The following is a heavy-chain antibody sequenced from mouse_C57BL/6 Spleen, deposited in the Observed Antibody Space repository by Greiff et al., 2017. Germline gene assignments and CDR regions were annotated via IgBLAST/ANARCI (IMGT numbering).Heavy chain of an antibody. CDR3: ARDGVTTGHWYFDV. CDR1: GFTFSDYY. D-gene: IGHD2-2*01. CDR2: INYDGSST. Sequence: EVQVVESEGGLVQPGSSMKLSCTASGFTFSDYYMAWVRQVPEKGLEWVANINYDGSSTYYLDSLKSRFIISRDNAKNILYLQMSSLKSEDTATYYCARDGVTTGHWYFDVWGTGTTVTVSS. J-gene: IGHJ1*03. V-gene: IGHV5-16*01.